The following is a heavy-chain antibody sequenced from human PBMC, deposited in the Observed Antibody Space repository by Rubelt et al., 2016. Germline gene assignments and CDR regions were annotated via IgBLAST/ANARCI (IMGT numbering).Heavy chain of an antibody. CDR2: INHSGST. D-gene: IGHD2-2*01. J-gene: IGHJ4*02. Sequence: QVQLQQWGAGLLKPSETLSLTCAVYGGSFSGYYWSWIRQPPGKGLEWIGEINHSGSTNYNPSLKGRVTISVDTSKNQFSLKLSSVTAADTAVYYCASGRVDCSSTSCSTLGYWGQGTLVTVSS. V-gene: IGHV4-34*01. CDR3: ASGRVDCSSTSCSTLGY. CDR1: GGSFSGYY.